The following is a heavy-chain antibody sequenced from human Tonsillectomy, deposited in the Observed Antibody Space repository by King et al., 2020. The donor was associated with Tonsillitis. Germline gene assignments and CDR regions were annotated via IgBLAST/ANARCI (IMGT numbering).Heavy chain of an antibody. D-gene: IGHD3-22*01. Sequence: VTLKESGPALVKPTQTLTLTCTFSGFSLSTSGMCVSWIRQPPGKALEWLGLIDWDDDKYYITSLKTRLTISKDTSKNQVVLTMTNMDPVDTATYYCARISYYDSSGYSSEFDPWGQGTLVTVSS. CDR1: GFSLSTSGMC. CDR3: ARISYYDSSGYSSEFDP. V-gene: IGHV2-70*01. CDR2: IDWDDDK. J-gene: IGHJ5*02.